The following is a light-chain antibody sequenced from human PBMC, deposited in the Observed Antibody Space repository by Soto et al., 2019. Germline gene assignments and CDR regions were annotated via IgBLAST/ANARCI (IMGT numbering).Light chain of an antibody. CDR3: ASFTTNSARV. J-gene: IGLJ2*01. CDR1: NSDIGGYNS. CDR2: DVS. Sequence: QSVLTQPASMSGSPGQSITIPCTGTNSDIGGYNSVSWYQQHPGMAPQLIIYDVSYRPSGISSRFSGSKSRNPASLTISGLQAADEADYYCASFTTNSARVFGGVTKVTVL. V-gene: IGLV2-14*03.